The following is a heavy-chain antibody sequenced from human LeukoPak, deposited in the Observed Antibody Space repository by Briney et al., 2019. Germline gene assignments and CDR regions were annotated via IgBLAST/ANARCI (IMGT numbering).Heavy chain of an antibody. CDR1: GYTFTSYD. Sequence: ASVKVSCKASGYTFTSYDINWVRQATGQGLEWMGWTNPNSGNTGYAQKFQGRVTITRNTSISTAYMELSSLRSEDTAVYYCARGRRGRRSGEYAFDIWGQGTMVTVSS. D-gene: IGHD3-10*01. CDR2: TNPNSGNT. CDR3: ARGRRGRRSGEYAFDI. J-gene: IGHJ3*02. V-gene: IGHV1-8*03.